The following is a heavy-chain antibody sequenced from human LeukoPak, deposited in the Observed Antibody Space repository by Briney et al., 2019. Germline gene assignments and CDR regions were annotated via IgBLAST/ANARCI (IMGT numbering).Heavy chain of an antibody. CDR2: IYYSGST. CDR3: ARGYDSSGYYCY. Sequence: SETLSLTCTVSGGSISSYYWSWIRQPPGKGLEWIGYIYYSGSTNYNPSLKSRVTISVDTSKNQFSLKLSSVTAADTAVYYCARGYDSSGYYCYWGQGTLVTVSS. D-gene: IGHD3-22*01. V-gene: IGHV4-59*01. CDR1: GGSISSYY. J-gene: IGHJ4*02.